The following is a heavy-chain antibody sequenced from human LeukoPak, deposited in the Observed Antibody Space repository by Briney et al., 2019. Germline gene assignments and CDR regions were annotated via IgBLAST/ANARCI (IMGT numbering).Heavy chain of an antibody. V-gene: IGHV3-30-3*01. CDR2: ISYDGSNK. Sequence: GRSLRLSCAASGFTFSSYAMHWVRQAPGKGLEWVAVISYDGSNKYYADSVKGRFTIPRDNSKNTLYLQMNSLRAEDTAVYYCATVRGNRDSIWYYEYWGQGTLLTVSS. CDR3: ATVRGNRDSIWYYEY. CDR1: GFTFSSYA. D-gene: IGHD6-13*01. J-gene: IGHJ4*02.